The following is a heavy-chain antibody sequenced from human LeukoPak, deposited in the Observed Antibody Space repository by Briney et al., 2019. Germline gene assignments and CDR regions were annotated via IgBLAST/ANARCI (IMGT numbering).Heavy chain of an antibody. CDR1: GFTFSSCA. CDR2: ISGSGDSR. J-gene: IGHJ4*02. D-gene: IGHD6-6*01. Sequence: GGSLRLSCAASGFTFSSCAMSWVRQAPGKGLEWVSLISGSGDSRYYADSVKGRFTISRDNAKNTLFLQMNSLRAEDTAVYFCARGQYNSSPGDWGQGNLVTVSS. CDR3: ARGQYNSSPGD. V-gene: IGHV3-23*01.